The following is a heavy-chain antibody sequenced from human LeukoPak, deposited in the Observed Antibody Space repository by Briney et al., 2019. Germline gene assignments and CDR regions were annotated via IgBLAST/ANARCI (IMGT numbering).Heavy chain of an antibody. CDR3: ARAAGRSGWYSTDY. J-gene: IGHJ4*02. D-gene: IGHD6-19*01. Sequence: GTSLRLSCAASGFTFSSSGMHWVRQAPGKGLEWVAVISYDGSNKYYADSVKGRFTISRDNSKNTLYLQMNSLRAEDTAVYYCARAAGRSGWYSTDYWGQGTLVTVSS. CDR1: GFTFSSSG. CDR2: ISYDGSNK. V-gene: IGHV3-30*03.